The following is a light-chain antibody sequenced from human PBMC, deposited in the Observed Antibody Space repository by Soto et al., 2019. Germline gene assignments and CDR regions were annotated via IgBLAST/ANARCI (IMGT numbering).Light chain of an antibody. J-gene: IGLJ2*01. CDR3: ATWDSSLIAGV. CDR2: DNN. Sequence: QSVLTQPPSVSAAPGQKVTISCSGSSSNLGNNFVSWYQHLPGTAPKLLIYDNNKRPSGIPDRFSGTKSGTSATLGITGLQTGDEAHYYCATWDSSLIAGVFGGGTKVTVL. CDR1: SSNLGNNF. V-gene: IGLV1-51*01.